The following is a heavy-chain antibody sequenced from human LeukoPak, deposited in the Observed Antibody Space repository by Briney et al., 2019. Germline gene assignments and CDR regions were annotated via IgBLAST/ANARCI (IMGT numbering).Heavy chain of an antibody. CDR1: GFTFSSYW. CDR3: ARALRRTLDY. CDR2: INSDGSST. J-gene: IGHJ4*02. V-gene: IGHV3-74*01. Sequence: GGSLRLSCAASGFTFSSYWMRWVRQAPGKGLLWVSRINSDGSSTSYADSVKGRFTISRDNAKNTLYLQMNSLRAEDTAVYYCARALRRTLDYWGQGTLVTVSS.